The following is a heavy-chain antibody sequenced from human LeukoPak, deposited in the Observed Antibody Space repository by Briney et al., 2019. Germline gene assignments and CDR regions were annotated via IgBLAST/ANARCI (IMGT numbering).Heavy chain of an antibody. CDR1: GYSFTSSW. CDR3: ARERPGSSGWYTH. CDR2: IFPGDSDT. V-gene: IGHV5-51*01. J-gene: IGHJ4*02. Sequence: GESLKTPCQGSGYSFTSSWIGWVRQMPGKGLEGMGIIFPGDSDTRYSPSFLGEVTFSVDMSTATAYLEWSSLKASDSAMYFCARERPGSSGWYTHWGQGTLVTVSS. D-gene: IGHD6-19*01.